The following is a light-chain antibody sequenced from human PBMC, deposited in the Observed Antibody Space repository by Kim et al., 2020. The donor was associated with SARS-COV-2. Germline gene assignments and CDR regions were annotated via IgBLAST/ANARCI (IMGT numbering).Light chain of an antibody. Sequence: GHSVTISCTGTSSDVGSYNYVSWYQQVPGKAPKLIIYDVDKGPSGVPDRFSGSKSDNTASLTISGLQNEDEADYYCCSYAGANTFNFGGGTKVTVL. V-gene: IGLV2-11*01. CDR3: CSYAGANTFN. CDR2: DVD. CDR1: SSDVGSYNY. J-gene: IGLJ2*01.